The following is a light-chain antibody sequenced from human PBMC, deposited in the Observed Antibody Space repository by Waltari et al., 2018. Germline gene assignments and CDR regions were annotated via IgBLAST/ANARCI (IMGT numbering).Light chain of an antibody. Sequence: SSDLTQPPSSSVSPGQTALITCSGNVLSYKYIYWFQKKSGQAPIAVISRNTGRPPGIPERFSGSDSGTTATLTITGVQADGEADYYCKSADDTGDRVLFGTGTTPTVL. CDR2: RNT. CDR3: KSADDTGDRVL. J-gene: IGLJ6*01. V-gene: IGLV3-25*03. CDR1: VLSYKY.